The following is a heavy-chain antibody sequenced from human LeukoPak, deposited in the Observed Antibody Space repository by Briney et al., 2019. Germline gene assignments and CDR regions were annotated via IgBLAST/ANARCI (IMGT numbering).Heavy chain of an antibody. D-gene: IGHD3-22*01. CDR1: GYTFTSYG. Sequence: ASVKVSCKASGYTFTSYGISWVRQAPGQGLEWMGWISAYNGNTNYAQKLQGRVTMTTDTSTSTPYMELRSLRSDDTAVYYCASSPRYYYDSSGYFFDYWGQGTLVTVSS. V-gene: IGHV1-18*01. CDR2: ISAYNGNT. J-gene: IGHJ4*02. CDR3: ASSPRYYYDSSGYFFDY.